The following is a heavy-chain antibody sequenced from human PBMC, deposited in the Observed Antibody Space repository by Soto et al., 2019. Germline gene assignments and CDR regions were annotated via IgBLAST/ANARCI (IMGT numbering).Heavy chain of an antibody. V-gene: IGHV4-59*01. D-gene: IGHD2-21*02. J-gene: IGHJ4*02. CDR3: AREGGDSPRGFAH. CDR2: IYYSGVT. Sequence: QVQLQESGPGLVKPSETLSLTCTVSGGSISTYYWTWIRQSPGKGLEWIGYIYYSGVTNYTPSLNSRVTLSVYTATARFSLELSSVTAADTAGYYCAREGGDSPRGFAHWGQGTLVTVSP. CDR1: GGSISTYY.